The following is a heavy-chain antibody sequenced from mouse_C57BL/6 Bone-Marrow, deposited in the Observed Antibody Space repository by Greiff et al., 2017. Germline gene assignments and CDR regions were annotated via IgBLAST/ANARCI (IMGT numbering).Heavy chain of an antibody. Sequence: EVKLQQSGPELVKPGASVKISCKASGYTFTDYYMNWVKQSHGKSLEWIGDINPNNGGTSYNQKFKGKATLTVDKSSSTAYMELRSLTSEDSAVYYCARRGVYYDYDWFAYWGQGTLVTVSA. CDR3: ARRGVYYDYDWFAY. CDR2: INPNNGGT. CDR1: GYTFTDYY. J-gene: IGHJ3*01. D-gene: IGHD2-4*01. V-gene: IGHV1-26*01.